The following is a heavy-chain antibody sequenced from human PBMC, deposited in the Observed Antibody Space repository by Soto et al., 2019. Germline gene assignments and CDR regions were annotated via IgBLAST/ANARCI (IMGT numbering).Heavy chain of an antibody. CDR3: ARSKGYCSSTSCPRGYWFDP. CDR2: IYPGDSDT. CDR1: GYSFTSYW. J-gene: IGHJ5*02. Sequence: PGESLKISCKGSGYSFTSYWIGWVRQMPGKGLEWMGIIYPGDSDTRYSPSFQGQVTISADKSISTAYLQWSSLKASDTAMYYCARSKGYCSSTSCPRGYWFDPWGQGTLVTVSS. V-gene: IGHV5-51*01. D-gene: IGHD2-2*01.